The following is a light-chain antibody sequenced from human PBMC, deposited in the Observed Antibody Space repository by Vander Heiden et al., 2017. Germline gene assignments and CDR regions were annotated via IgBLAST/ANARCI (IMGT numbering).Light chain of an antibody. CDR1: QSISSY. J-gene: IGKJ1*01. CDR3: QQSDSTSRT. V-gene: IGKV1-39*01. CDR2: AAS. Sequence: DIQMTQSPSSLSASVGDRVTITCRTSQSISSYLNWYQQKPGKAPKLLIYAASSLQSGVPSRFSGSGSGTDFTLTISRLQPEDFATYYCQQSDSTSRTFGQGTKVXIK.